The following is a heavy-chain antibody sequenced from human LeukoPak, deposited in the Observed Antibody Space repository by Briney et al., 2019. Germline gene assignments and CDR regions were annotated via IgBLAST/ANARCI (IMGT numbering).Heavy chain of an antibody. CDR3: AKDGSRTGYYDSSGYYYVY. CDR2: ISGSGGST. Sequence: GGSLRLSCAASGFTFSSYAMSWVRQAPGKGLERVSAISGSGGSTYYADSVKGRFTVSRDNSKNTLYLQMNSLRAEDTAVYYCAKDGSRTGYYDSSGYYYVYWGQGTLVTVSS. D-gene: IGHD3-22*01. V-gene: IGHV3-23*01. J-gene: IGHJ4*02. CDR1: GFTFSSYA.